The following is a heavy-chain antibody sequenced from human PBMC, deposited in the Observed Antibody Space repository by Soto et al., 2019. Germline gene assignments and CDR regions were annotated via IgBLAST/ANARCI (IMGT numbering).Heavy chain of an antibody. D-gene: IGHD3-3*01. CDR1: GGTFRRYG. CDR2: INALFSTS. J-gene: IGHJ6*02. V-gene: IGHV1-69*01. Sequence: QVQLVQSGAEVKKPGSSVKVSCKASGGTFRRYGISWVRQAPGQGLEWMGGINALFSTSNNAQRYQGRVTFTVDESTSTANMDLSSLRSEDTAVYYCDRGPRFSPPYYDYGMDVWGQGTTVTVSS. CDR3: DRGPRFSPPYYDYGMDV.